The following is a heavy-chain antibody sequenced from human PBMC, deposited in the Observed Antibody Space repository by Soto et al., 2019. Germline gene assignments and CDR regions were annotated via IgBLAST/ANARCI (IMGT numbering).Heavy chain of an antibody. D-gene: IGHD3-3*01. Sequence: SETLSLTCTVSGGSISSSSYYWGWIRQPPGKGLEWIGSIYYSGSTYYNPSLKSRVTISVDTSKNQFSLKLSSVTAADTAVYYCARQDGYDFWSGYYGPFDYWGQGTLVTVSS. V-gene: IGHV4-39*01. J-gene: IGHJ4*02. CDR1: GGSISSSSYY. CDR3: ARQDGYDFWSGYYGPFDY. CDR2: IYYSGST.